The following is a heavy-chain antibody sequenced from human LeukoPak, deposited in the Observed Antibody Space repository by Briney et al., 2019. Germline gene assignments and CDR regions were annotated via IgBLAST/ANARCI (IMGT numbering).Heavy chain of an antibody. CDR1: GYTFTSYG. CDR3: ARTDSSGWYYYYYYYGMDV. V-gene: IGHV1-18*01. Sequence: ASVKVSCKASGYTFTSYGISWVRQAPGQGLEWMGWISAYNGNTNYAQKFQGRVTMTRNTSISTAYMELSSLRSEDTAVYYCARTDSSGWYYYYYYYGMDVWGQGTTVTVSS. J-gene: IGHJ6*02. D-gene: IGHD6-19*01. CDR2: ISAYNGNT.